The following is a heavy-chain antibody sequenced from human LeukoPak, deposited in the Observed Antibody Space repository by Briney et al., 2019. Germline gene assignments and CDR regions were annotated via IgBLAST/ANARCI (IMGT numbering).Heavy chain of an antibody. CDR3: ARGSDDSSGYYSPTPFDY. V-gene: IGHV5-51*01. D-gene: IGHD3-22*01. CDR2: IYPGDSDT. Sequence: GESLKISCKGSEYSFTSYWIGWLRQMPGKGLEWMGIIYPGDSDTRYSPSFQGQVTISADKSISTAYLQWSSLKASDTAMYYCARGSDDSSGYYSPTPFDYWGQGTLVTVSS. CDR1: EYSFTSYW. J-gene: IGHJ4*02.